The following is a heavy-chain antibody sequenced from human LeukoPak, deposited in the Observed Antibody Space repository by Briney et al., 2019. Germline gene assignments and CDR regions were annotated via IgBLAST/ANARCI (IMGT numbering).Heavy chain of an antibody. CDR3: ASKADVLLESLGAFDI. CDR2: IIAIFGKA. Sequence: ASVKVSCKASGGTFSSYAISWVRQAPGQGLEWMGGIIAIFGKANYAQKFKGRVTINTDESTSTAYMELSSLRSEDTAVYYCASKADVLLESLGAFDIWGQGTMVTVSS. V-gene: IGHV1-69*05. D-gene: IGHD3-10*01. CDR1: GGTFSSYA. J-gene: IGHJ3*02.